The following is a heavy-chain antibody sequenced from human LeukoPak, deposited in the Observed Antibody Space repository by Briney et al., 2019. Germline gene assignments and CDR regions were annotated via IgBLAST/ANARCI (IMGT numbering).Heavy chain of an antibody. CDR2: INPNSGGT. J-gene: IGHJ4*02. D-gene: IGHD1-26*01. CDR3: ARDRFLGSYPRPLFEY. CDR1: GYSFTGYY. V-gene: IGHV1-2*02. Sequence: GASVKVSCKASGYSFTGYYMHWVRQAPGQGLEWMGWINPNSGGTDYAQKFKGRVTMTRDTSISTAYMELSRLRSDDTAVYYCARDRFLGSYPRPLFEYWGQGTLVTVSS.